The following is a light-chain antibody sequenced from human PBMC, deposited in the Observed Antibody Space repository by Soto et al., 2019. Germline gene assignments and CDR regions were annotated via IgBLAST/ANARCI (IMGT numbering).Light chain of an antibody. V-gene: IGKV3-20*01. J-gene: IGKJ5*01. CDR3: QQYGTPRSVT. Sequence: IVLTQSPVTLSLSPVERATLSCRASQSVSSSYLAWYQQKPGQAPRLLIYGASSRATGIPDRFRGSGSGSEFTLTISKVEPEDFAVYYCQQYGTPRSVTFGQGTRLEI. CDR1: QSVSSSY. CDR2: GAS.